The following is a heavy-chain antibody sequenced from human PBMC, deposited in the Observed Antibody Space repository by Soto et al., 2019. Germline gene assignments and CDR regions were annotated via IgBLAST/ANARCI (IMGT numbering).Heavy chain of an antibody. CDR2: ISSSSSYI. J-gene: IGHJ4*02. CDR3: ARYYSSSSVFDY. D-gene: IGHD6-6*01. V-gene: IGHV3-21*01. CDR1: GFTFSSYS. Sequence: PGGSLRLSCAAPGFTFSSYSMNWVRQAPGKGLEWVSSISSSSSYIYYADSVKGRFTISRDNAKNSLYLQMNSLRAEDTAVYYCARYYSSSSVFDYWGQGTLVTVSS.